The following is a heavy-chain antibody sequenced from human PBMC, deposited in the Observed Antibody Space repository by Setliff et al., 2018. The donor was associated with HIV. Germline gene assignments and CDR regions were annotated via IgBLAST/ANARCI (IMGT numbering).Heavy chain of an antibody. CDR1: GYSFTSYW. D-gene: IGHD5-18*01. Sequence: GESLTISCKGSGYSFTSYWIGWVRQMPGKGLEWMGIIYPGDSDTRYSPSFQGQVTISADKSISTAYLQWSSLKASDTAMYYCARSEAAMVESFDYWGQGTLVTVSS. CDR2: IYPGDSDT. J-gene: IGHJ4*02. CDR3: ARSEAAMVESFDY. V-gene: IGHV5-51*01.